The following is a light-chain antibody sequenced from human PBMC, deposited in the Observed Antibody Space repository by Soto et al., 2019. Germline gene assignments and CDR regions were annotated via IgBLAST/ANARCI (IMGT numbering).Light chain of an antibody. CDR1: QNVGNW. CDR2: DAS. CDR3: QQYNSYL. J-gene: IGKJ3*01. Sequence: DIQMTQSPSTLSASVGDRVTITCRASQNVGNWLAWYQHKPGKAPKLLIYDASSLQSGVPSRFSGSGSGTEFTLSISGLAPDDFATYYCQQYNSYLFGPGTKLAIK. V-gene: IGKV1-5*01.